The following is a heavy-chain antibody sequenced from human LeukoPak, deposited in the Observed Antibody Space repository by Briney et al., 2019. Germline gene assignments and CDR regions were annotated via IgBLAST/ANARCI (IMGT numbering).Heavy chain of an antibody. J-gene: IGHJ3*02. CDR3: AIPCSSTSCQFYDAFDI. CDR2: INPNSAGT. D-gene: IGHD2-2*01. Sequence: ASVKVSCKASGYTFTGYYIHWVRQAPGQGLEWMGRINPNSAGTNYAQKFQGRVTMTRDTSISTAYMDLSRLTSDDTSVYYCAIPCSSTSCQFYDAFDIWGQGTMVTVSS. V-gene: IGHV1-2*06. CDR1: GYTFTGYY.